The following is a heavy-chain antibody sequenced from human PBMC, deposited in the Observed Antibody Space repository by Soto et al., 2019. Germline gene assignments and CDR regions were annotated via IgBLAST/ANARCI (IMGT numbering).Heavy chain of an antibody. CDR2: ISGSGGST. V-gene: IGHV3-23*01. CDR1: GFTLSSYA. CDR3: AKAGVPDDDY. J-gene: IGHJ4*02. D-gene: IGHD2-2*01. Sequence: GGALRVSGSASGFTLSSYAMSWVRQAPGKGLEWVSAISGSGGSTYYADSVKGRFTISRDNSKNTLYLQMNSLRAEDTAVYYCAKAGVPDDDYWGQGTLVTVSS.